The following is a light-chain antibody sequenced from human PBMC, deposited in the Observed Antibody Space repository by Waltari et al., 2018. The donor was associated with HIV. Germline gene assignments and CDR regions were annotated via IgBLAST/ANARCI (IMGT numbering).Light chain of an antibody. CDR1: SSNIGSNY. J-gene: IGLJ2*01. CDR2: RSN. Sequence: QSVLTQPPSASGTPGQRVTISCSGSSSNIGSNYVYWYQQLPGTAPKLLIYRSNQRPSGVPGRFSGSKSGTSASLAIRGLRSEDEADYYCAAWDDSLSGHVVFGGGTKLTVL. CDR3: AAWDDSLSGHVV. V-gene: IGLV1-47*01.